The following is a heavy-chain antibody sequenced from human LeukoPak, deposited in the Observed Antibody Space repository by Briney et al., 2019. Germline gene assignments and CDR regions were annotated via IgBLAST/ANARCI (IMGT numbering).Heavy chain of an antibody. CDR2: IYSGGST. J-gene: IGHJ6*03. CDR3: ARVFGDYYYYYMDV. Sequence: GGSLRLSCAASGFTVSSNYMSWVRQAPGKGLEWVSVIYSGGSTYYADSVKGRFTISRDNSKNTLYLQTNSLRAEDTAVYYCARVFGDYYYYYMDVWGKGTTVTVSS. V-gene: IGHV3-53*01. CDR1: GFTVSSNY. D-gene: IGHD3-10*02.